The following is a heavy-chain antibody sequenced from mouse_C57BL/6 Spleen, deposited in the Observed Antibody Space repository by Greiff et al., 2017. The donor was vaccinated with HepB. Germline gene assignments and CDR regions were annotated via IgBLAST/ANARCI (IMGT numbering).Heavy chain of an antibody. D-gene: IGHD1-2*01. CDR1: GYAFSSSW. CDR2: IYPGDGDT. V-gene: IGHV1-82*01. J-gene: IGHJ2*01. Sequence: VQLQQSGPELVKPGASVKISCKASGYAFSSSWMNWVKQRPGKGLEWIGRIYPGDGDTNYNGKFKGKATLTADKSSSTAYMQLSSLTSEDSAVYFCARSHHYYAVYFDNWGQGTTLTVSS. CDR3: ARSHHYYAVYFDN.